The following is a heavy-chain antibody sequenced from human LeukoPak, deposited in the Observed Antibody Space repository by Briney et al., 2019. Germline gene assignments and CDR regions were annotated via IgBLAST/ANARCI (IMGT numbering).Heavy chain of an antibody. Sequence: SGTLSLTCAVSGGSITSSNWWTWVRQPPGKGLEWIGEIYYSGSTNYNPSLKSRVTMSVDTSKNQFSLKLSSVTAADTAVYYCARELVVPAAINWFDPWGQGTLVTVSS. D-gene: IGHD2-2*01. CDR2: IYYSGST. V-gene: IGHV4-4*02. J-gene: IGHJ5*02. CDR1: GGSITSSNW. CDR3: ARELVVPAAINWFDP.